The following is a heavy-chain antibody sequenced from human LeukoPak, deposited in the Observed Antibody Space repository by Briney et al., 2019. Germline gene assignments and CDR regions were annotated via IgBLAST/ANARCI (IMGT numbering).Heavy chain of an antibody. CDR3: ARDWRSRYHNGVGDYGLPDYYYYYYMDV. CDR2: INPSGVST. Sequence: GASVKVSCKASGYTFTRYYMHWVRQAPGQGLEWMGIINPSGVSTSYAQKFQGRVTMTRHTSTSTVYMELSSLRPEDTAVYYCARDWRSRYHNGVGDYGLPDYYYYYYMDVWGKGTTVTVSS. D-gene: IGHD4-17*01. CDR1: GYTFTRYY. J-gene: IGHJ6*03. V-gene: IGHV1-46*01.